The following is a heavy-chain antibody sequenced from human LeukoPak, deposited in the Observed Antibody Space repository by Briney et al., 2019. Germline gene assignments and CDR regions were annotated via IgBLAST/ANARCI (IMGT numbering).Heavy chain of an antibody. J-gene: IGHJ3*02. V-gene: IGHV4-59*01. CDR2: IYYSGST. CDR1: GGSISSYY. Sequence: SETLSLTCTVSGGSISSYYWSWVRQPPGKGLEWIGYIYYSGSTNYNPSLKSRVTISVDTSKSQFSLKLSSVTAADTAVYHRARDGVVVVPAGAFDIWGQGTMVTVSS. D-gene: IGHD2-2*01. CDR3: ARDGVVVVPAGAFDI.